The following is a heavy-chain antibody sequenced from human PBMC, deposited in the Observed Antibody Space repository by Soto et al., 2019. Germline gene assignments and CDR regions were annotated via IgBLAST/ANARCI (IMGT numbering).Heavy chain of an antibody. V-gene: IGHV1-69*01. CDR3: ARDGNLSSSYGDFDY. Sequence: QVELVQSGAEVKKPGSSVRVSCKASGGAFNNYGFIWVRQASGQGLEWMGQIIPLFSTTHYAQKFQGRVSITADGSTSTVHMELSSLTSEDTAVYYCARDGNLSSSYGDFDYWGQGTLVIVSS. CDR1: GGAFNNYG. J-gene: IGHJ4*02. D-gene: IGHD6-6*01. CDR2: IIPLFSTT.